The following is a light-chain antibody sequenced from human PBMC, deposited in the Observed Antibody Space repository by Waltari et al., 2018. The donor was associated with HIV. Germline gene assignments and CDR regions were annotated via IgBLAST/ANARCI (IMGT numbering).Light chain of an antibody. V-gene: IGKV3-20*01. J-gene: IGKJ4*01. Sequence: IVLTQSPGTLSLSPGERATLSCRASQSVSSYLAWYQQKPGQAPRLLIYGASTRATGIPDRFSGGGSGTDFTLTISRLEPEDLAVYYCQRYGSSLLTFGGGTKVEI. CDR2: GAS. CDR1: QSVSSY. CDR3: QRYGSSLLT.